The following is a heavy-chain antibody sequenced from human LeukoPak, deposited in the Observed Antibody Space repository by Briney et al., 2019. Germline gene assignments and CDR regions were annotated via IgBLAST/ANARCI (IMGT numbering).Heavy chain of an antibody. CDR1: GGSISSSNW. D-gene: IGHD3-9*01. CDR3: ARVPGVFYDTLTGYGSGWFDP. J-gene: IGHJ5*02. V-gene: IGHV4-4*02. CDR2: IYHSGST. Sequence: SGTLSLTCAVSGGSISSSNWWSWVRQPPGKGLEWIGEIYHSGSTNYNPSLKSRVTISVDKSKNQFSLRLRSMTAADTAVYYCARVPGVFYDTLTGYGSGWFDPWGQGTLVTVPS.